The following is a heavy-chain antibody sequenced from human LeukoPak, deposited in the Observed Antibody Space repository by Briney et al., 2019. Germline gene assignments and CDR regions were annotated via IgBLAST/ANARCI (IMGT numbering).Heavy chain of an antibody. V-gene: IGHV3-21*01. CDR2: ITSGSSYI. J-gene: IGHJ6*03. CDR3: ARDPYSGSYGNYYYYFMDV. CDR1: GFTFSGYS. D-gene: IGHD1-26*01. Sequence: GGSLRLSCAASGFTFSGYSMNWVRQAPGKGLEWVSSITSGSSYIYYADSVKGRFTISRDNAKNSLYLQMNSLRAEDTAVYYCARDPYSGSYGNYYYYFMDVWGKGTTVTISS.